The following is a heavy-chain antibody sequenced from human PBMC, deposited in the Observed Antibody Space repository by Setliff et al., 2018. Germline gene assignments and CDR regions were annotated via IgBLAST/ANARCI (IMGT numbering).Heavy chain of an antibody. Sequence: GGSLRLSCAASGFTFSDYYMSWIRQAPGKGLEWVSYISSSGSTIYYANSVRGRFTIPRDNSKNTVYLRMSALRAADTGLYYCARDRGQVTVNNRYGIYYYGMDVWGQGTTVTVS. V-gene: IGHV3-11*04. CDR1: GFTFSDYY. CDR3: ARDRGQVTVNNRYGIYYYGMDV. D-gene: IGHD3-16*02. CDR2: ISSSGSTI. J-gene: IGHJ6*02.